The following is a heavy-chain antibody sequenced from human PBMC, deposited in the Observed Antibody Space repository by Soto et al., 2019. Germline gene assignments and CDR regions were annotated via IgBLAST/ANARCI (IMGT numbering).Heavy chain of an antibody. CDR2: ISSSGSTI. CDR1: GFTFSSYE. CDR3: ARDGGIGTYYYDSSGSLAFDI. J-gene: IGHJ3*02. D-gene: IGHD3-22*01. V-gene: IGHV3-48*03. Sequence: GGSLRLSCAASGFTFSSYEMNWVRQAPGKGLEWVSYISSSGSTIYYADSVKGRFTIARDNAKNSLYLQMNSLRAEDTAVYYCARDGGIGTYYYDSSGSLAFDIWGQGTMVTVSS.